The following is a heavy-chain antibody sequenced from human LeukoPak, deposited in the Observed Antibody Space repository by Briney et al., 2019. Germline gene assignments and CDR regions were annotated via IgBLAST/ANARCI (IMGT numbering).Heavy chain of an antibody. Sequence: SETLSLTCTVSGGSISSSSAYWGWIRQPPGKGLEWIGSIYYSKNTYYNPSLKSRVTISADTSKNQFSLKLSSVTAADTALYYCAGDRASAGGFDYWGQGTLVTVSS. CDR2: IYYSKNT. V-gene: IGHV4-39*07. CDR3: AGDRASAGGFDY. J-gene: IGHJ4*02. CDR1: GGSISSSSAY. D-gene: IGHD2-15*01.